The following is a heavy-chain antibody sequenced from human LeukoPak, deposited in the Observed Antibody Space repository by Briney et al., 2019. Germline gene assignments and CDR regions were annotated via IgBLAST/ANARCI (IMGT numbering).Heavy chain of an antibody. D-gene: IGHD3-9*01. V-gene: IGHV1-24*01. CDR1: GYTLTESS. Sequence: ASVKVSCKVSGYTLTESSIHWVRQAPGKGLEWMGGFDPEDGETIYAQKFQGRVTKTEDTSTDTAYMELSSLRSEDTAVYYCATLYYDILTDYYPDAFDIWGQGTMVTVSS. CDR3: ATLYYDILTDYYPDAFDI. CDR2: FDPEDGET. J-gene: IGHJ3*02.